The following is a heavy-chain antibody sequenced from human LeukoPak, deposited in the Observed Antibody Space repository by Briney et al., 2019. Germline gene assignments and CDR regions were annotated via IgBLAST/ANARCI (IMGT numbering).Heavy chain of an antibody. D-gene: IGHD4-23*01. CDR3: ARKTVVGSYFDY. CDR2: IKQDGRDK. Sequence: PGGSLRLSCAAPGLTFSSYWMCWVRQGPGERLGWVAHIKQDGRDKYYVASVKGRFTTSINNAKNSLYMQMNRLRAEDTAVYYCARKTVVGSYFDYWGQGTPVTVSS. CDR1: GLTFSSYW. V-gene: IGHV3-7*03. J-gene: IGHJ4*02.